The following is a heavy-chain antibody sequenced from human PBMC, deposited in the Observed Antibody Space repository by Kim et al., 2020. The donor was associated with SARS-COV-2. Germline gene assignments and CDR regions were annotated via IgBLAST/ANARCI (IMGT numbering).Heavy chain of an antibody. CDR1: GFTFRSYA. CDR3: AKDSDSGYSCPDY. J-gene: IGHJ4*02. D-gene: IGHD5-18*01. CDR2: VIGSGGST. Sequence: GGSLRLSCAASGFTFRSYAMTWVRQAPGKGLEWVSYVIGSGGSTNYADSVKGRFTISRDNSRNTVYLQMNSLGAEDTAIHYCAKDSDSGYSCPDYWGQGALVTVSS. V-gene: IGHV3-23*01.